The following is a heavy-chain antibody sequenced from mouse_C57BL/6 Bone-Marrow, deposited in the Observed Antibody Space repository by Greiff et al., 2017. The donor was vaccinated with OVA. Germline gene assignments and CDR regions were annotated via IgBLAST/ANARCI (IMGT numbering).Heavy chain of an antibody. D-gene: IGHD1-1*01. CDR2: IDPSDSYT. V-gene: IGHV1-69*01. CDR1: GYTFTSYW. CDR3: ARLRGAMDY. Sequence: QVQLQQSGAELVMPGASVKLSCKASGYTFTSYWMHWVKQRPGQGLEWIGEIDPSDSYTNYNQKFKGKSTLTVDKSSSTAYMQLSSLTSEDSAVYYCARLRGAMDYWGQGTSVTVSS. J-gene: IGHJ4*01.